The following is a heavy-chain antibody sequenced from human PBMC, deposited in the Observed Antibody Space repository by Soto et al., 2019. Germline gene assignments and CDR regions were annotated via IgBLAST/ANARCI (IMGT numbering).Heavy chain of an antibody. CDR3: AAHTWGVTIKHSYGMDV. Sequence: SETLSLTCAVSGGSISRGGYSWSWIRQPPGKGLEWIGYIYHSGSTYYNPSLKSRVTISVDRSKNQFSLKLSSVTAADTAVYYCAAHTWGVTIKHSYGMDVWGQGTTVTVSS. V-gene: IGHV4-30-2*01. D-gene: IGHD3-3*01. CDR2: IYHSGST. CDR1: GGSISRGGYS. J-gene: IGHJ6*02.